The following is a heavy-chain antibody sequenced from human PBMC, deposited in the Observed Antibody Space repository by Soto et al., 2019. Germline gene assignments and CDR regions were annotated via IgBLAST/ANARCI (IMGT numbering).Heavy chain of an antibody. CDR1: GFTFSIYA. D-gene: IGHD6-13*01. Sequence: GGSLRLSCAASGFTFSIYAMGWVRQAPGKGLEWVSAISGSGGSTYYADSVKGRFTISRDNSKNTLYLQMNSLRAEDTAVYYCAKENGYSSSWFEFDYWGQGTPVTVSS. J-gene: IGHJ4*02. V-gene: IGHV3-23*01. CDR2: ISGSGGST. CDR3: AKENGYSSSWFEFDY.